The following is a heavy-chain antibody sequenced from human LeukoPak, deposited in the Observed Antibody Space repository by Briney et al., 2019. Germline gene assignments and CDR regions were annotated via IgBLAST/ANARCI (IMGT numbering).Heavy chain of an antibody. CDR2: MNPNSGNT. CDR3: ARMYGSGYYYYYYYYGMDV. J-gene: IGHJ6*02. D-gene: IGHD3-22*01. Sequence: GASVKVSCKASGYTFTSYDINWVRQATGQGLEWMGWMNPNSGNTGYAQKFQGRVTMTRNTSISTAYMELSSLRSEDTAVYYCARMYGSGYYYYYYYYGMDVWGQGTTVTVSS. V-gene: IGHV1-8*01. CDR1: GYTFTSYD.